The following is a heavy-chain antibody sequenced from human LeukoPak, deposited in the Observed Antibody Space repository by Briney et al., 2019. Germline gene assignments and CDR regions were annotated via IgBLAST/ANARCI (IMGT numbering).Heavy chain of an antibody. CDR3: ARGRNAQLPRGYYYYYGMDV. V-gene: IGHV4-34*01. Sequence: SETLSLTCAVYGGSFSGYYWSWIRQPPGKGLEWIGEINHSGSTNYNPSLKSRVTISVDTSKNQFSLKLSSVTAADTAVYYCARGRNAQLPRGYYYYYGMDVWSKGTTVTVSS. D-gene: IGHD2-2*01. J-gene: IGHJ6*04. CDR1: GGSFSGYY. CDR2: INHSGST.